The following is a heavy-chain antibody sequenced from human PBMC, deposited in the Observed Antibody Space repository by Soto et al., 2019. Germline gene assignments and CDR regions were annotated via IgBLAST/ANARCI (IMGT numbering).Heavy chain of an antibody. CDR3: AAGEARSGNLAPYYLDF. V-gene: IGHV4-59*01. CDR2: IHYSGTT. Sequence: SETLSLTCTVSGGSMRNYFWTWIRQPPGKGLEWIGYIHYSGTTSFFPSYNPSLRSRVTISEDTSKNQFSLKLLSVTTADTAVYFCAAGEARSGNLAPYYLDFWGQGTLVTVSS. D-gene: IGHD6-25*01. CDR1: GGSMRNYF. J-gene: IGHJ4*02.